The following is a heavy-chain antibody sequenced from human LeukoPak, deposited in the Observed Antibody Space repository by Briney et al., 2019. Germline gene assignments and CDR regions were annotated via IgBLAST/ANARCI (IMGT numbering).Heavy chain of an antibody. CDR2: IKADGSGK. CDR3: AKDRLGSYFDY. CDR1: GFTFSTSW. D-gene: IGHD7-27*01. J-gene: IGHJ4*02. Sequence: GGSLRLSCVASGFTFSTSWMTWVRQAPGMGLERVANIKADGSGKYYVDSVRGRFSISRDNAKNSLYLELNNLRAEDTGVYFCAKDRLGSYFDYWGQGTLVTVSS. V-gene: IGHV3-7*01.